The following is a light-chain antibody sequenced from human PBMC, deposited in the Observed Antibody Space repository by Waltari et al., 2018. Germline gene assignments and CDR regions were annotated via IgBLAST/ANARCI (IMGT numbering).Light chain of an antibody. CDR1: SSNIGNNY. V-gene: IGLV1-47*01. CDR3: AAWDDALSGFVV. Sequence: QSMLTQPPSVSGTPGPRVTISCSGRSSNIGNNYVYWYQQFPGSAPKLLIYRNNQRPSGVPDRFSGSKSGTSASLAISGLRSEDEADYYCAAWDDALSGFVVFGGGTKVTVL. CDR2: RNN. J-gene: IGLJ2*01.